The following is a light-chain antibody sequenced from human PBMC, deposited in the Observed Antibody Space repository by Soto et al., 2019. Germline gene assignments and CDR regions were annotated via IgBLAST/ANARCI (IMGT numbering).Light chain of an antibody. CDR2: SNN. V-gene: IGLV1-44*01. J-gene: IGLJ2*01. CDR1: RSNIGSNT. Sequence: QSVLTQPPSESGTPGQRVTISCSGSRSNIGSNTVNWYQQLPGTAPKFLIYSNNQRPSGVPKRFSGSKSATSASLAISGLQSEDEDDYYCATWDDSLNGHVVFGGGTKLTVL. CDR3: ATWDDSLNGHVV.